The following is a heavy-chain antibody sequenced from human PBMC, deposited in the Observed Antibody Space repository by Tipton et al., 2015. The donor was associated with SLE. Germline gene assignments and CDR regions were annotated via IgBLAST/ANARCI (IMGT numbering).Heavy chain of an antibody. D-gene: IGHD3-22*01. CDR2: IDPSDSYT. J-gene: IGHJ4*02. CDR1: GYSFTTNW. V-gene: IGHV5-10-1*01. CDR3: ARADYYDSSGYLY. Sequence: QLVQSGAEVKKPGESLRISCKGSGYSFTTNWITWVRQMPGKGLEWMGRIDPSDSYTNYSPTFQGHVTTSADKSISTAYLQWSSLKASDTAMYYCARADYYDSSGYLYWGQGTLVTVSS.